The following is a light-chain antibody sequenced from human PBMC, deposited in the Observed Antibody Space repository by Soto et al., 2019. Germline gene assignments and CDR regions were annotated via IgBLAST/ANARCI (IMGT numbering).Light chain of an antibody. V-gene: IGLV2-8*01. CDR3: VSFAGGTYV. CDR2: DVN. CDR1: SSDVGAYIF. J-gene: IGLJ1*01. Sequence: QSVLTQPPSASGSPGESVTISCTGTSSDVGAYIFVSWYQQHPGKAPKLMVYDVNRRPPGVPDRFFGSKSGNTASLTVSGLQAEDEADYYCVSFAGGTYVFGTGTKLPS.